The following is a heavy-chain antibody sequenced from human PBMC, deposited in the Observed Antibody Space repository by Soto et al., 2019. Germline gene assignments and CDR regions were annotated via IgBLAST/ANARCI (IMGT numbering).Heavy chain of an antibody. V-gene: IGHV3-48*01. CDR1: GFTFSSYS. J-gene: IGHJ4*02. CDR2: ISGSSSTI. D-gene: IGHD5-18*01. CDR3: ARDYSSYGAFDY. Sequence: GGSLRLSCAASGFTFSSYSMNWVRQAPGKGLEWVSYISGSSSTIYYADSVKGRFTISRDNAKNSLYLQMNSLRAEDTAVYYCARDYSSYGAFDYWGQGTLVTVSS.